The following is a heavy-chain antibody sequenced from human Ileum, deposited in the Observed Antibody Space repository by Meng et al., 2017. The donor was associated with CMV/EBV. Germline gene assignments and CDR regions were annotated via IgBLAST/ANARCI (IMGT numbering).Heavy chain of an antibody. CDR2: ISYDGGNE. D-gene: IGHD3-10*01. CDR1: FTFSTYA. J-gene: IGHJ4*02. Sequence: FTFSTYAMHWVRQAPGKGLEWVAVISYDGGNEYHADSVKGRFTISRDNSKNTLYLQMSSLRPEDTAVYYCARNTFYYGSGSVYFDHWGQGTLVTVSS. V-gene: IGHV3-30-3*01. CDR3: ARNTFYYGSGSVYFDH.